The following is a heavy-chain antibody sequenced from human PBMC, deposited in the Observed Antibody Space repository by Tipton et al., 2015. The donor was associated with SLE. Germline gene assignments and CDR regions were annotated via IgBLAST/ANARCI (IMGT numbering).Heavy chain of an antibody. CDR2: IKQDGSEK. V-gene: IGHV3-7*03. CDR1: GFTFSSYW. CDR3: ARERHSSTWSLYWYFDL. J-gene: IGHJ2*01. Sequence: SLRLSCAASGFTFSSYWMSWVRQAPGKGLEWVANIKQDGSEKYYVDSVKGRFTISRDNAKNSLYLQMNSLRAEDTAVYYCARERHSSTWSLYWYFDLWGQGTLVTVSS. D-gene: IGHD6-13*01.